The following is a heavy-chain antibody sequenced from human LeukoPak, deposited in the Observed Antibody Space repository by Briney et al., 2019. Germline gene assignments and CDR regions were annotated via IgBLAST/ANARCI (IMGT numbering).Heavy chain of an antibody. D-gene: IGHD3-22*01. V-gene: IGHV3-30*18. J-gene: IGHJ4*02. CDR1: GFIFSLYW. Sequence: GGSLRLSCAASGFIFSLYWMHWVRQAPGKGLEWVAVISYDGSNKYYADSVKGRFTISRDNSKNTLYLQMNSLRAEDTAVYYCAKDLDSSGYCFDYWGQGTLVTVSS. CDR2: ISYDGSNK. CDR3: AKDLDSSGYCFDY.